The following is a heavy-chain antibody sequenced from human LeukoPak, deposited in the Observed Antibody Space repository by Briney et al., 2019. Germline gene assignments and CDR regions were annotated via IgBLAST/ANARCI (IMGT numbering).Heavy chain of an antibody. CDR2: ISYTGGT. CDR3: ARHTKPCSGGSCNFDF. D-gene: IGHD2-15*01. J-gene: IGHJ4*02. V-gene: IGHV4-39*01. Sequence: TSESLSLTCSVSGGSLNSSPNRWGWIRQPPGQGLEWIGSISYTGGTYYNPSLKSRVTVPLDTSKKQFSLRLSSVTPADTAVYYCARHTKPCSGGSCNFDFWGQGSLVTVSS. CDR1: GGSLNSSPNR.